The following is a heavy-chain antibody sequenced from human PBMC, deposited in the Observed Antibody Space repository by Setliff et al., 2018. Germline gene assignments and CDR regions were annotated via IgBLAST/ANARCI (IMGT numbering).Heavy chain of an antibody. CDR3: ARVSQYSSGWYYYYYYGMDV. Sequence: PSETLSLTCTVSGGPISSGGYYWTWIRQPAGKGLEWIGHFHTGGSTNYNRSLRSRVSISVDTSKNQFSLKLSSVTAADTAVYYCARVSQYSSGWYYYYYYGMDVWGQGTTVTVSS. J-gene: IGHJ6*02. V-gene: IGHV4-61*09. CDR2: FHTGGST. D-gene: IGHD6-19*01. CDR1: GGPISSGGYY.